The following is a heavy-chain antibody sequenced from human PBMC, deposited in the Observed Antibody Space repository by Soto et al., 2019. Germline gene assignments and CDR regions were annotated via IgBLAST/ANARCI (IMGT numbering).Heavy chain of an antibody. CDR3: ARESKDPTSNFDY. V-gene: IGHV3-21*06. CDR1: WFTFTRYS. CDR2: ISSTTNYI. J-gene: IGHJ4*02. Sequence: VGSLRLSCAASWFTFTRYSMNWVRQAPGEGLEWVSSISSTTNYIYYGDSMKGRFTISRDNAKNSLYLEMNSLRAEDTAVYYCARESKDPTSNFDYWGQGTLVTVSS.